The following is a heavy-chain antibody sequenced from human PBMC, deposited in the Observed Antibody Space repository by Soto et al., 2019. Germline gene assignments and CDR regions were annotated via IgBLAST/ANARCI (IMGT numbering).Heavy chain of an antibody. J-gene: IGHJ3*01. CDR2: IIVASGRT. Sequence: QVQIVQSGPEVKRPGTSVRVSCKTSGFTFTNSAVQWVRQARGQRREWIGWIIVASGRTNYAREVQERVTISRDTSTSTAYMELSGLRSEDTAVYYCVAELYSGGGCCSFDFWGQGTMVTVSS. D-gene: IGHD2-21*02. CDR1: GFTFTNSA. V-gene: IGHV1-58*01. CDR3: VAELYSGGGCCSFDF.